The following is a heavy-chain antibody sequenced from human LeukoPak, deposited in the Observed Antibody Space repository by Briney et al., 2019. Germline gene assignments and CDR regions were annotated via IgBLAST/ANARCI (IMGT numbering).Heavy chain of an antibody. CDR1: GYTFTGYY. Sequence: ASVKVSCKASGYTFTGYYMHWVRQAPGQGLEWMGWINPNSGGTNYAQKFQGRVTMTRDTSISTAYMELSRLRPDDTAVYYCARDRVRVAAAANNWFDPWGQGTLVTVSS. V-gene: IGHV1-2*02. CDR3: ARDRVRVAAAANNWFDP. CDR2: INPNSGGT. J-gene: IGHJ5*02. D-gene: IGHD6-13*01.